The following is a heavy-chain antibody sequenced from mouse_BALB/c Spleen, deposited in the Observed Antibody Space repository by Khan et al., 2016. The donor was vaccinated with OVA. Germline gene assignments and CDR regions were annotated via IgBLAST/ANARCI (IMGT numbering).Heavy chain of an antibody. J-gene: IGHJ3*01. CDR3: ARAGYGSFGF. CDR2: IFPNTGDT. Sequence: EVQLQESGPELVKPGASVKISCKASGYTFTDYNMDWVRQSQGESLEWIGYIFPNTGDTGYNQKFKTKATLTVDSSSNTAYMELRSLTSDDSAVYFCARAGYGSFGFWGQGTLVTVSA. CDR1: GYTFTDYN. D-gene: IGHD1-2*01. V-gene: IGHV1S29*02.